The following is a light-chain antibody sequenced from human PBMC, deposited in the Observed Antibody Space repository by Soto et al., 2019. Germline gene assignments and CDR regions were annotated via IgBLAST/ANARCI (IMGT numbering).Light chain of an antibody. V-gene: IGKV1-39*01. CDR2: AAS. CDR1: QTINSY. J-gene: IGKJ1*01. Sequence: DIQMTQSPSSLSASVGDRVTITCRASQTINSYLNWYQQKPGKAPKLLIYAASTLQSGVPSRFSGSRSGTDFTLTISSLQPEDFASYYCQQSYSTPPTFGQGTKVDNK. CDR3: QQSYSTPPT.